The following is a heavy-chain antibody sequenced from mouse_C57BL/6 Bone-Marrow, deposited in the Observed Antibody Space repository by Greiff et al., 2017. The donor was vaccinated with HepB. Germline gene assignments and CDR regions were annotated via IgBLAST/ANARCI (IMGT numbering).Heavy chain of an antibody. Sequence: QVQLKVSGPGILQSSQTLSLTCSFSGFSLSTSGMGVSWIRQPSGKGLEWLAHIYWDDDKRYNPSLKSRLTISKDTSRNQVFLKITSVDTADTATYYCARDYYGPRTYYAMDYWGQGTSVTVSS. V-gene: IGHV8-12*01. CDR2: IYWDDDK. CDR3: ARDYYGPRTYYAMDY. D-gene: IGHD1-2*01. CDR1: GFSLSTSGMG. J-gene: IGHJ4*01.